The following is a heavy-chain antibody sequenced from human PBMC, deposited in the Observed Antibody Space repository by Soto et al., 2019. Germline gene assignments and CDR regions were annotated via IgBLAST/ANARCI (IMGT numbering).Heavy chain of an antibody. D-gene: IGHD3-22*01. Sequence: GETLKISCGGNGYSYTRYWINWVRQMPGKGLEWMGGSDPSDSYTNYSPSFQGHVTISVDKSISTAYLQWSSLKASDTAMYYCARRRYSSGSTFDYWGQGTLVTVSS. J-gene: IGHJ4*02. CDR2: SDPSDSYT. CDR1: GYSYTRYW. CDR3: ARRRYSSGSTFDY. V-gene: IGHV5-10-1*01.